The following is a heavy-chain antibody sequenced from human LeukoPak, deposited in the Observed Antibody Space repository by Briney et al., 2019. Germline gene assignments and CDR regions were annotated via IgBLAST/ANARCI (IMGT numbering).Heavy chain of an antibody. D-gene: IGHD5-12*01. CDR3: ARGTTDIVADISDAFDI. CDR2: TTSSGGTI. CDR1: GFTFSSYS. Sequence: GGSLRLSCAAFGFTFSSYSMNWVRQAPGKGLEWLSYTTSSGGTIYYADSVKGRFTISRDNAKNSLYLQMNSLRDEDTAVYFCARGTTDIVADISDAFDIWGQGSVVTVSS. V-gene: IGHV3-48*02. J-gene: IGHJ3*02.